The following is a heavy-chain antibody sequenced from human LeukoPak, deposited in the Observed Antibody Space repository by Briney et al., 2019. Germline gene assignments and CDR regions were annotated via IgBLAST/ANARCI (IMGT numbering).Heavy chain of an antibody. D-gene: IGHD4-23*01. Sequence: ASVTVSCKASGYTFTSYYMHWVRQAPGQGLEWMGWINPNSGGTNYAQKFQGWVTMTRDTSISTAYMELSRLRSDDTAVYYCARDSVDRYRMEYGMDVWGQGTTVTVSS. CDR3: ARDSVDRYRMEYGMDV. V-gene: IGHV1-2*04. CDR2: INPNSGGT. J-gene: IGHJ6*02. CDR1: GYTFTSYY.